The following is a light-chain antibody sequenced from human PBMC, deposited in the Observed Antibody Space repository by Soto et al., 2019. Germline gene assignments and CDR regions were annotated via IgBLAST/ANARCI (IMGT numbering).Light chain of an antibody. CDR2: AAS. J-gene: IGKJ1*01. Sequence: AIKMTQSPSSLSASVGDRVTITCRASQDIRNDLGWYQQKSGKAPNLLIYAASSLQSGVPSRFSGSGSGTDFTLTINSLQPQDFATYYCLQDYSYPWTFGQGTKVEIK. CDR3: LQDYSYPWT. V-gene: IGKV1-6*01. CDR1: QDIRND.